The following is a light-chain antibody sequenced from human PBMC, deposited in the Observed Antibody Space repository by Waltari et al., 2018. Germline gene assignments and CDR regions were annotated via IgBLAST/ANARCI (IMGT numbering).Light chain of an antibody. V-gene: IGLV1-44*01. J-gene: IGLJ3*02. CDR3: AAWDDSLNGSWV. CDR1: SSNIGSNT. Sequence: QSVLTQPPSASGTPGQRVTISCSGSSSNIGSNTVNWYQQLPGTAPKLLIYSNNRRPSGVTDRCSGSKSGTSASLAIRGLQSEDEADYYCAAWDDSLNGSWVFGGGTKLTVL. CDR2: SNN.